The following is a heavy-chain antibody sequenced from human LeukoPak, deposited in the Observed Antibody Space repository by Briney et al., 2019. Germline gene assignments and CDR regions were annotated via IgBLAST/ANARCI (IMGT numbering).Heavy chain of an antibody. CDR3: AKERYCSSTSCYAFSWFDP. Sequence: GGSLRLSCAASGFTFSSYAMSWVRQAPGKGLEWVSAISGSGSSTYYADSVKGRFTISRDNSKNTLYLQMNSLRAEDTAVYYCAKERYCSSTSCYAFSWFDPWGQGTLVTVS. CDR2: ISGSGSST. V-gene: IGHV3-23*01. CDR1: GFTFSSYA. D-gene: IGHD2-2*01. J-gene: IGHJ5*02.